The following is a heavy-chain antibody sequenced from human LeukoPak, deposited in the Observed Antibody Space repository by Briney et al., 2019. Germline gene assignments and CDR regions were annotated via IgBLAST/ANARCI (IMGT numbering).Heavy chain of an antibody. Sequence: SGPTLVKPIQTLTLTCTFSGFSLSTSGVGVGWIRQPPGKALEWLALIYWNDDKRYSPSLKSRLTITKDTSKNQVVLTMTNMDPVDTATYYCAHSPTVTVFFDYWGQGTLVTVSS. CDR2: IYWNDDK. V-gene: IGHV2-5*01. D-gene: IGHD4-17*01. CDR3: AHSPTVTVFFDY. CDR1: GFSLSTSGVG. J-gene: IGHJ4*02.